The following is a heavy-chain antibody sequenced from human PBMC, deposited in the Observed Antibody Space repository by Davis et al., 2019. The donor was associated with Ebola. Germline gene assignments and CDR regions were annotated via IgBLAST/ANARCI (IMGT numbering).Heavy chain of an antibody. D-gene: IGHD3-10*01. V-gene: IGHV3-23*01. CDR2: LGTSADT. Sequence: GGSLRPSCPASAFTFSSYVMSWVRQAPGKGLEWVSTLGTSADTYYADSVKGRFTISRDNSKNTLYLQMSSLRAEDTAIYYCAKRLRPVRGRIKDYYAMDVWGRGTTVTVSS. CDR3: AKRLRPVRGRIKDYYAMDV. J-gene: IGHJ6*04. CDR1: AFTFSSYV.